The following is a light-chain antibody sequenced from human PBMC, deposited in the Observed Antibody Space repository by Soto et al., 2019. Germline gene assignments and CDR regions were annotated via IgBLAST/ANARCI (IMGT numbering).Light chain of an antibody. CDR2: SDN. CDR3: AAWDDSLNGLV. J-gene: IGLJ2*01. CDR1: SSNIGINT. V-gene: IGLV1-44*01. Sequence: QSVLTQPPSASGTPGQRVTISCSGGSSNIGINTVNGYQQLPGTAPNLLIYSDNQRPSGVPDRFSGSKSGTSASLAISGLQSEDEAVYSCAAWDDSLNGLVFGGGTKLTVL.